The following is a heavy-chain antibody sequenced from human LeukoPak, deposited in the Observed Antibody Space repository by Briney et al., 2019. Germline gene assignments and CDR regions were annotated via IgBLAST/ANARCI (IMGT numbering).Heavy chain of an antibody. Sequence: SETLSLTCAVYGGSFSGYYWSWIRQPPGKGLEWIGEINHSGSTNYNPSLKSRVTISVDTSKNQFSLKLSSVTAADTAVYYCARDRQSARGWELLIDAFDIWGQGTMVTVSS. CDR2: INHSGST. D-gene: IGHD1-26*01. CDR3: ARDRQSARGWELLIDAFDI. CDR1: GGSFSGYY. J-gene: IGHJ3*02. V-gene: IGHV4-34*01.